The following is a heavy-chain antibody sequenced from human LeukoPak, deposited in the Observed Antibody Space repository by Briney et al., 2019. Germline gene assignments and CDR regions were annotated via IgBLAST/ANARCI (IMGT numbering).Heavy chain of an antibody. Sequence: PGGSLRLSCTAAGFTFTNNWMFWVRQAPGKGPEWLANINQDGSEAYSVDSVKGRFTISRDNAKDSVYLQMNSLRVEDTAVYYCAVTSRSYAFDYWGPGTRVTVSS. CDR2: INQDGSEA. D-gene: IGHD3-16*01. J-gene: IGHJ4*02. V-gene: IGHV3-7*02. CDR3: AVTSRSYAFDY. CDR1: GFTFTNNW.